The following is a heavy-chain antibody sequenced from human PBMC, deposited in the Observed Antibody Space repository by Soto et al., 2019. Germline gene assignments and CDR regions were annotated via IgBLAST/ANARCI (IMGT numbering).Heavy chain of an antibody. Sequence: QVQLVQSGAEVKKPGSSVKVSCNASGGTFSSYAIGWVRQAPGQGLEWMGGIIPSFGTANYAQKFQGRVTITADNSTRPAYMELSSLRSENTAVYYCAGHSGRNWFDPWGQGTLVTVSS. D-gene: IGHD3-10*01. CDR2: IIPSFGTA. V-gene: IGHV1-69*06. CDR1: GGTFSSYA. CDR3: AGHSGRNWFDP. J-gene: IGHJ5*02.